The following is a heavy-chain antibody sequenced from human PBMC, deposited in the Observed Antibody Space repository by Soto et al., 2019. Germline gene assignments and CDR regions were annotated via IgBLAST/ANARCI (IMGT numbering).Heavy chain of an antibody. V-gene: IGHV4-31*03. CDR1: GGSISSGGYY. D-gene: IGHD5-18*01. CDR3: ARRDTPMPPVGVFHY. J-gene: IGHJ4*02. CDR2: VYYSRST. Sequence: QVQLQESGPGLVKPSQTLSLTCTVSGGSISSGGYYWSWIRQHPGKGLEWIGYVYYSRSTYYNPSLKRRVTISVDTSKNQFSLKLSSVTAADTAVYYCARRDTPMPPVGVFHYWGQGTLVTVSS.